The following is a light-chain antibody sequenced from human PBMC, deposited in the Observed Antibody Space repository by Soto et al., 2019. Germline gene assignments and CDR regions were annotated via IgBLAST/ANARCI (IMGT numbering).Light chain of an antibody. CDR1: NSNIGSNT. CDR2: RNN. V-gene: IGLV1-47*01. J-gene: IGLJ3*02. CDR3: AAWDDSLSGRV. Sequence: QSVLTQPPSASGTPGQRVTISCSGSNSNIGSNTVSWYQQLPGTAPKLLIYRNNQRPSGVPDRFSGSKSGTSASLAISGLRSEDEADYYCAAWDDSLSGRVFGGGTKLTVL.